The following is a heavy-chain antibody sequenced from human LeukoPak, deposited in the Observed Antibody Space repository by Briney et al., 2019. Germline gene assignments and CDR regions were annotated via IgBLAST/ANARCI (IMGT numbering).Heavy chain of an antibody. CDR2: IYTSGST. J-gene: IGHJ4*02. CDR3: AREALLWFGELLLYFDY. V-gene: IGHV4-4*07. D-gene: IGHD3-10*01. CDR1: GGSISSYY. Sequence: SETLSLTCTVSGGSISSYYWSWIRQPAGKGLEWIGRIYTSGSTNYNPSLKSRVTMSVDTSKNQFSLKLSSVTAADTAVYYCAREALLWFGELLLYFDYWGQGTLVTVSS.